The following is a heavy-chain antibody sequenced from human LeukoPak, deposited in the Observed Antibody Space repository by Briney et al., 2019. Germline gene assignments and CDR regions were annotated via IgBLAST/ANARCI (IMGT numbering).Heavy chain of an antibody. CDR3: AKELELQNYYYYYMDV. D-gene: IGHD1-7*01. Sequence: GGSLRLSCAASGFTFSSYGMHWVRQAPGKGLEWVAVIWYGGSNKYYADSVKGRFTISRDNSKNTLYLQMNSLRAEDTAVYYCAKELELQNYYYYYMDVWGKGTTVTVSS. CDR2: IWYGGSNK. J-gene: IGHJ6*03. CDR1: GFTFSSYG. V-gene: IGHV3-30*02.